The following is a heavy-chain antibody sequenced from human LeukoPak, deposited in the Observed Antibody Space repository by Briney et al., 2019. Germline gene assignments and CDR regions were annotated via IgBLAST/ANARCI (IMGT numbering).Heavy chain of an antibody. J-gene: IGHJ5*02. CDR2: MNPNSGNT. D-gene: IGHD3-3*01. V-gene: IGHV1-8*03. CDR1: GYTFTSYD. Sequence: GASVKVSCKASGYTFTSYDINWVRQATGQGVEWMGWMNPNSGNTGYAQKFQGRVTITRNTSISTAYMELSSLRSEDTAVYYCARGGASKSTIFGVALRRRTNWFDPWGQGTLVTVSS. CDR3: ARGGASKSTIFGVALRRRTNWFDP.